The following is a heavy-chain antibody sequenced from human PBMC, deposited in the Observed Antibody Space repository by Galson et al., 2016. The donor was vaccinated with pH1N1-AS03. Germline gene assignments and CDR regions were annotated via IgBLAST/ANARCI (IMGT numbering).Heavy chain of an antibody. CDR2: ISSRSSDI. V-gene: IGHV3-21*01. CDR3: ATNIEQRYTSKWYKFDH. J-gene: IGHJ4*02. Sequence: SLRLSCAASGFTFSSYSVNWVRQAPGKGLEWVSSISSRSSDIYYADYVKGRFTISRDNARRSLYLQMNSLRAEDTAVYYCATNIEQRYTSKWYKFDHWGPGTLVTVSS. D-gene: IGHD6-13*01. CDR1: GFTFSSYS.